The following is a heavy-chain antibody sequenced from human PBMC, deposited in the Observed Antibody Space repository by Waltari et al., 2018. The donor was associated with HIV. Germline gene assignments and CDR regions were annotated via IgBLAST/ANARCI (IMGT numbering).Heavy chain of an antibody. J-gene: IGHJ6*02. CDR1: GFTFSNFW. D-gene: IGHD2-2*02. CDR3: ASPSIRAGMDV. CDR2: IKQDGSEK. V-gene: IGHV3-7*01. Sequence: EVQLVESGGGLVQPGGSLRLSGAASGFTFSNFWMSWVRQAPGKGLELLANIKQDGSEKYYVDSVKGRFTISRDNAKNSLYLQMNSLRAEDTAVYYCASPSIRAGMDVWGQGTTVTVSS.